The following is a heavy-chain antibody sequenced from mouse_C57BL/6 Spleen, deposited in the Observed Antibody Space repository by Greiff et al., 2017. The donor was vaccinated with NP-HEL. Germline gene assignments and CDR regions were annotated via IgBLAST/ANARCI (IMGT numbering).Heavy chain of an antibody. V-gene: IGHV1-52*01. CDR1: GYTFTSYW. CDR3: ATAYYNYAMDY. Sequence: QVHVKQSGAELVRPGSSVKLSCKASGYTFTSYWMHWVKQRPIQGLEWIGNIDPSDSETHYNQKFKDKATLTVDKSSSTAYMQLSSLTSEDSAVYYCATAYYNYAMDYWGQGTSVTVSS. D-gene: IGHD2-12*01. J-gene: IGHJ4*01. CDR2: IDPSDSET.